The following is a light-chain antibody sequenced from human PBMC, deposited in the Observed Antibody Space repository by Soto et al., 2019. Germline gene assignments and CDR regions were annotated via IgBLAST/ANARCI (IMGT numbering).Light chain of an antibody. CDR3: QLYGSSLWT. V-gene: IGKV3-20*01. CDR1: QSVSSSY. Sequence: EIVLTQSPGTLSLSPGERVTLSCRASQSVSSSYLAWYQQKVGQAPRLLIYGASSRATGIPDRFSGSGSGTDFTLTISRLAPEDFAVYYCQLYGSSLWTFGQGTKVEIK. J-gene: IGKJ1*01. CDR2: GAS.